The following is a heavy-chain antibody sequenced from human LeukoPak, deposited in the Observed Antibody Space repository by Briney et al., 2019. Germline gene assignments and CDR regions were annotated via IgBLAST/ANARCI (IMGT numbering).Heavy chain of an antibody. Sequence: GGSLRLSCAASGFTFSNYAMSWVRQAPGKGLEWVSAISGSGGRTYYADSVKGRFTISRDNSKNTLYLQMNSLRAEDTAVYYCARDRVGVVSYYYYGMDVWGQGTTVTVSS. CDR3: ARDRVGVVSYYYYGMDV. D-gene: IGHD3-3*01. CDR2: ISGSGGRT. J-gene: IGHJ6*02. V-gene: IGHV3-23*01. CDR1: GFTFSNYA.